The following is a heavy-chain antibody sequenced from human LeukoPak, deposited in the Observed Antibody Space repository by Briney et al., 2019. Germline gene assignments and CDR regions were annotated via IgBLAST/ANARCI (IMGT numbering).Heavy chain of an antibody. J-gene: IGHJ4*02. V-gene: IGHV3-30*02. CDR2: IRYDGSNK. CDR3: AKVGSSAFDY. Sequence: GGSLRLSCAASGFTFSSYGMHWVRQAPGKGLEWVAFIRYDGSNKYYADSVKGRFTISRDNSKNTLYLQMNSLGAEDTAVYYCAKVGSSAFDYWGQGTLVTVSS. CDR1: GFTFSSYG. D-gene: IGHD6-6*01.